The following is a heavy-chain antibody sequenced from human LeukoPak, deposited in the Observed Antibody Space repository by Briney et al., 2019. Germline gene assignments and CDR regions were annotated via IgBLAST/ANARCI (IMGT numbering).Heavy chain of an antibody. CDR1: GFTFTRYW. D-gene: IGHD6-13*01. CDR3: ARVHLIAAAVTFDY. J-gene: IGHJ4*02. V-gene: IGHV3-7*01. CDR2: IKQDGSER. Sequence: PGGSLRLSCAVSGFTFTRYWMSWVRQAPGKGLEWVASIKQDGSERYFVDSVKGRFTISRDNAKNSLYLQMNSLRAEDTAVYYCARVHLIAAAVTFDYWGQGTLVTVSS.